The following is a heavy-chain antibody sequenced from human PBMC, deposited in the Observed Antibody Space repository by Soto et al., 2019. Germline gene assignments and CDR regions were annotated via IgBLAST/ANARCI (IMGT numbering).Heavy chain of an antibody. D-gene: IGHD2-15*01. Sequence: ASVKVSCKASGYTFTSYGISWVRQAPGRGLEWMGWISAYNGNTNYAQKLQGRVTMTTDTSTSTAYMELRSLRSDDTAVYYCARDDVLCDGGRCYGVPLDVWGKGTTVTVSS. V-gene: IGHV1-18*01. CDR1: GYTFTSYG. CDR2: ISAYNGNT. J-gene: IGHJ6*04. CDR3: ARDDVLCDGGRCYGVPLDV.